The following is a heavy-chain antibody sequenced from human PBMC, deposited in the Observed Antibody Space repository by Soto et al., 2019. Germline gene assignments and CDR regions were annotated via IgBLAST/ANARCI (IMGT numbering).Heavy chain of an antibody. CDR2: IHPGDSDT. Sequence: EVQLVQSGAEVKKAGESLKISCQGSGYSFTNYWVGWVRQIPGRGLEWMGIIHPGDSDTRYSPVFPGQVTISADKSINTPYLPRGRLKASDTAMYYCARHNRYSSTWFEGWFDPWGQGTLVTVSS. CDR1: GYSFTNYW. CDR3: ARHNRYSSTWFEGWFDP. J-gene: IGHJ5*02. D-gene: IGHD6-13*01. V-gene: IGHV5-51*03.